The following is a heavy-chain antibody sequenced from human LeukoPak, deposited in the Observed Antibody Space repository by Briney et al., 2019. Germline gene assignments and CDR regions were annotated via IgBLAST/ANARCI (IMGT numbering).Heavy chain of an antibody. Sequence: ASVKVSCKAAGYTFTSYYMHWVRQARGQGLEWMGIINPSGGSTSYAQKFQGRVTMTRDTSTSTVYMELSSLRSEDTAVYYCARDKSHCSSTSCYMSFPYGMDVWGQGTTVTVSS. CDR3: ARDKSHCSSTSCYMSFPYGMDV. V-gene: IGHV1-46*01. CDR1: GYTFTSYY. J-gene: IGHJ6*02. D-gene: IGHD2-2*02. CDR2: INPSGGST.